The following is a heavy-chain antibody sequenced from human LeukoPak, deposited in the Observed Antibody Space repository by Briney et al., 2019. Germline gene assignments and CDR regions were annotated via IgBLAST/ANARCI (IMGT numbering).Heavy chain of an antibody. CDR2: IHYSGST. D-gene: IGHD2-15*01. Sequence: SETLSLTCTVSGGSISSLIYYWGWIRQPPGKGLEWTGSIHYSGSTYYSPSLKSRILFSVDTSQNQFSMKLNSVTAADTAVYYCVREILYCSGGSCYRGPFDNWGQGTLVTVSA. CDR1: GGSISSLIYY. CDR3: VREILYCSGGSCYRGPFDN. J-gene: IGHJ4*02. V-gene: IGHV4-39*07.